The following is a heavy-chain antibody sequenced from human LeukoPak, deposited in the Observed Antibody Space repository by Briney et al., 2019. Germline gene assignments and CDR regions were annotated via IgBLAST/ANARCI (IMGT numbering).Heavy chain of an antibody. CDR1: GGSISSYY. D-gene: IGHD1-26*01. V-gene: IGHV4-59*01. Sequence: NTSETLSLTCTVSGGSISSYYWSWIRQPPGKGLEWIGYIYYSGSTNYNPSLKSRVTISVDTSKNQFSLKLSSVTAADTAVYYCAREWSYPPYYFDYWGQGTLVTVSS. J-gene: IGHJ4*02. CDR2: IYYSGST. CDR3: AREWSYPPYYFDY.